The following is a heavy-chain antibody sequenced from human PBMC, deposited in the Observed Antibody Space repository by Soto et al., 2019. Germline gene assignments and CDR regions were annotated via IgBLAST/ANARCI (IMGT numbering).Heavy chain of an antibody. V-gene: IGHV3-21*01. D-gene: IGHD3-3*02. CDR1: GFTFSDYA. J-gene: IGHJ4*02. CDR3: ARISMYYSRSEGAYYLDY. Sequence: PGWSLRLSCAASGFTFSDYAMNWVRQSPGKGLEWVSSISSSGTYIYYADSLKGRFTISRDTAKNSVDLQMNSLRADDTAVYYCARISMYYSRSEGAYYLDYWCQGVLVTVSA. CDR2: ISSSGTYI.